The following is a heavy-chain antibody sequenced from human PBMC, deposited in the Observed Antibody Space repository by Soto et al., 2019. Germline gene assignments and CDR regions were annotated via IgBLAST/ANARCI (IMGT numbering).Heavy chain of an antibody. CDR2: INWKSDI. Sequence: PGGSLRLSCAVSGFTFDDNAMHWVRQAPEKGLEWVSGINWKSDIGYADSVKGRFTISRDNAENSLYLQMNSLRAEDTAVYYCAKDQTAVVAATANYGMDVWGQGTAVTVSS. J-gene: IGHJ6*02. CDR1: GFTFDDNA. D-gene: IGHD2-15*01. V-gene: IGHV3-9*01. CDR3: AKDQTAVVAATANYGMDV.